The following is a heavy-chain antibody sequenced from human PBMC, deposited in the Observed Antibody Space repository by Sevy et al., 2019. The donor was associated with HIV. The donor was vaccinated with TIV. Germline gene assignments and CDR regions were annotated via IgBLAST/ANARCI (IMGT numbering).Heavy chain of an antibody. CDR2: LNWDSGSV. CDR3: AKDIGATGIAVVAN. Sequence: GGSLRLSCAASRFTFDDFAMHWARQVPGKGLEWVSGLNWDSGSVAYADSVKGRFTISRDNAKNALFLQMNSLRAEDTALYYCAKDIGATGIAVVANWGQGIQVTVSS. CDR1: RFTFDDFA. D-gene: IGHD6-19*01. V-gene: IGHV3-9*01. J-gene: IGHJ4*02.